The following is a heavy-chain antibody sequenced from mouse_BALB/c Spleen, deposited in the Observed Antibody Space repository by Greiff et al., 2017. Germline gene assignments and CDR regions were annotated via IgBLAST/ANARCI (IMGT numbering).Heavy chain of an antibody. Sequence: EVQLVESGGGLVKPGGSLKLSCAASGFTFSSYTMSWVRQTPEKRLEWVATISSGGSYTYYPDSVKGRFTISSDNAKNTLYLQMSSLKSEDTAMYDCTRETTVVAPYAMDYWGQGTSVTVSS. CDR1: GFTFSSYT. D-gene: IGHD1-1*01. V-gene: IGHV5-6-4*01. CDR2: ISSGGSYT. J-gene: IGHJ4*01. CDR3: TRETTVVAPYAMDY.